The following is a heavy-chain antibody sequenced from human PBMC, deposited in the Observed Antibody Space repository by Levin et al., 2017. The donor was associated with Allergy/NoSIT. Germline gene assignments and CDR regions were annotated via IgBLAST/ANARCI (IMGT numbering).Heavy chain of an antibody. CDR2: IYPGNSET. Sequence: GESLKISCKGSGYTFSSYWIAWVRQMPGKGLEWMGLIYPGNSETRYSPSFQGQVTMSADKSISTAYLQWSSLKASHTAMYYCARHVRDVWTRDLDYWGQGTLVTVSS. J-gene: IGHJ4*02. CDR3: ARHVRDVWTRDLDY. D-gene: IGHD5-24*01. V-gene: IGHV5-51*01. CDR1: GYTFSSYW.